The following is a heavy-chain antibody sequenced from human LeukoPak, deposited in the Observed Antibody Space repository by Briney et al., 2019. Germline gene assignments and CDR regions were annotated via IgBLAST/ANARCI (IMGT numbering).Heavy chain of an antibody. CDR3: AKDGYGSVDY. Sequence: GGSLRLSCAASGFTFSDYAISWVRQAPGKGLEWVSAISGGGDSTYYADSVKGRFTISRDNSKHTLYLQMSSLRAEDTAVYYCAKDGYGSVDYWGQGPLVTVSS. J-gene: IGHJ4*02. CDR2: ISGGGDST. CDR1: GFTFSDYA. V-gene: IGHV3-23*01. D-gene: IGHD5-18*01.